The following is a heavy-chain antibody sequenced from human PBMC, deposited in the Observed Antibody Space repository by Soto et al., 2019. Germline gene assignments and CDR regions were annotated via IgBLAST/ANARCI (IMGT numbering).Heavy chain of an antibody. J-gene: IGHJ4*02. Sequence: GGSLRLSCAASGFTFSSYAMSWVRQAPGKGLEWVSAISGSGGNTYYADSVKGRFTISRDNSKSTVYLQMNSLRAEDTAVYYCVKEGPVGPYVDYWGQGALVTVSS. CDR2: ISGSGGNT. CDR3: VKEGPVGPYVDY. D-gene: IGHD1-26*01. CDR1: GFTFSSYA. V-gene: IGHV3-23*01.